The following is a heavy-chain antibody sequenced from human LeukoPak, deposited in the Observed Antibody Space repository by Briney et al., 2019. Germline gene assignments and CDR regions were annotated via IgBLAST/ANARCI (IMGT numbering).Heavy chain of an antibody. J-gene: IGHJ5*02. CDR1: GYSFTSYW. V-gene: IGHV5-51*01. Sequence: GESLKISCKGSGYSFTSYWIGWVRQMPGKGLEWMGIIYPGDSDTRHSPSFQGQVTISADKSISTAYLQWSSLKASDTAMYYCARCMTPYYDFWSGCCDWFDPWGQGTLVTVSS. CDR2: IYPGDSDT. CDR3: ARCMTPYYDFWSGCCDWFDP. D-gene: IGHD3-3*01.